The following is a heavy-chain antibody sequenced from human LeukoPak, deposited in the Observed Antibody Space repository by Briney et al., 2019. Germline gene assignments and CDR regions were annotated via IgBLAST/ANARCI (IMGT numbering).Heavy chain of an antibody. CDR3: ASFYCSGGSCYQYYYYYYMDV. CDR1: GGSIRSSSYN. Sequence: SETLSLTCTVSGGSIRSSSYNWGWIRQPPGKGLEWIGSMHYTGTTYYNPSLKSRVTISVDTSKNQFSLKLSSVTAADTAVYYCASFYCSGGSCYQYYYYYYMDVWGKGTTVTISS. J-gene: IGHJ6*03. V-gene: IGHV4-39*01. CDR2: MHYTGTT. D-gene: IGHD2-15*01.